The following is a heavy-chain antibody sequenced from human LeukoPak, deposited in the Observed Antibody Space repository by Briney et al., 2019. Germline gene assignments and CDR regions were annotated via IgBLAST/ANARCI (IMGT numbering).Heavy chain of an antibody. Sequence: PGGSLRLSCAASGFSFDTYSMHWVRQAPGKGLEWVAVISYDGSNKKYADSVKGRFTVSRDNSENTVYLQMNSLRAEDTALHYCGRDPNRGGNGDYGDSWGQGTLVTVSP. CDR1: GFSFDTYS. CDR2: ISYDGSNK. D-gene: IGHD4-17*01. V-gene: IGHV3-30*04. CDR3: GRDPNRGGNGDYGDS. J-gene: IGHJ4*02.